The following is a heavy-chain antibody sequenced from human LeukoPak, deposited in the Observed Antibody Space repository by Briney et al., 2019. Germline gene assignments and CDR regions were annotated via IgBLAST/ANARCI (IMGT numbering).Heavy chain of an antibody. CDR2: IDPNSGGT. CDR1: DYIFSGHF. J-gene: IGHJ4*02. Sequence: ASVKVSCKASDYIFSGHFIHWVRQAPGQGLEWIGRIDPNSGGTSFAPKFQGRVTMTRDTSISTAYMELSRLRSDDTAVYYCARSHYYYDSSGYYEFNYWGQGTLVTVSS. V-gene: IGHV1-2*06. CDR3: ARSHYYYDSSGYYEFNY. D-gene: IGHD3-22*01.